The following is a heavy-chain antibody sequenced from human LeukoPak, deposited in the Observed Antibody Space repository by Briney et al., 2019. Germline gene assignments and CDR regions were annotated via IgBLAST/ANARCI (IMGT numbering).Heavy chain of an antibody. CDR2: IYYSGST. V-gene: IGHV4-59*08. CDR3: ARSTERGSWRSAGWFDP. CDR1: GGSISSYY. J-gene: IGHJ5*02. Sequence: SETLSLTCTVSGGSISSYYWSWIRQPPGKGLEWIGYIYYSGSTNYNPSLKNRVTISVDTSKNQFSLKLSSVTAADTDVYYCARSTERGSWRSAGWFDPWGQGTLVTVSS. D-gene: IGHD2-15*01.